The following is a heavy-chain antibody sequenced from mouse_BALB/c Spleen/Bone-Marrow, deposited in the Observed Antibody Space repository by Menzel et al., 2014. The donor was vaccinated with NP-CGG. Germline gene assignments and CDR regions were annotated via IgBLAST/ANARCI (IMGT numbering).Heavy chain of an antibody. J-gene: IGHJ4*01. CDR1: DYSFXDYT. Sequence: SGPELVKPGASMKISCKASDYSFXDYTMNWVKQSHGKNLEWIGLINPYNGGTSYDQKFKGKATLTVDKSPSTAYMELLSLTPEDSAVYCCARRDGNFYYAMDYWGQGTSVTVSS. V-gene: IGHV1-19*01. CDR3: ARRDGNFYYAMDY. D-gene: IGHD2-3*01. CDR2: INPYNGGT.